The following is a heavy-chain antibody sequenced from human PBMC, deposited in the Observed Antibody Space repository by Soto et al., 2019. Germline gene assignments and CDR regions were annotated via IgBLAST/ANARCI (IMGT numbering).Heavy chain of an antibody. V-gene: IGHV3-30-3*01. D-gene: IGHD2-15*01. J-gene: IGHJ3*02. CDR2: ISYDGSNK. CDR3: PRTRGSGRADAFDI. CDR1: GFTFSSYA. Sequence: GGSLRLSCAASGFTFSSYAMHWVRQAPGKGLEWVAVISYDGSNKYYADSVKGRFTISRDNSKNTLYLKMNSLRAEDTAVYYCPRTRGSGRADAFDIWGQGTLLPV.